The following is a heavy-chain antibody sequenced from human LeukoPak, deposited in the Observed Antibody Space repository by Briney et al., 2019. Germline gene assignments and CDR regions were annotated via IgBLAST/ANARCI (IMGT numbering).Heavy chain of an antibody. V-gene: IGHV4-59*01. J-gene: IGHJ4*02. Sequence: SETLSLTCSVSAGSLSTYWWSWIRQPPGKGLEWIGFIHYTGGTLYNPSLKSRVTLSVDVSKSQFSLSLTSATTADTAVYYCARTGSSGSFSDYWGQGTLVAVSS. CDR1: AGSLSTYW. CDR2: IHYTGGT. CDR3: ARTGSSGSFSDY. D-gene: IGHD3-10*01.